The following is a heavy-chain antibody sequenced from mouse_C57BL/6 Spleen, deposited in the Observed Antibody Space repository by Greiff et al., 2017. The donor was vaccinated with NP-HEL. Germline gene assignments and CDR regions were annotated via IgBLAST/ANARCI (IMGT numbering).Heavy chain of an antibody. V-gene: IGHV1-15*01. Sequence: VQGVESGAELVRPGASVTLSCKASGYTFTDYEMHWVKQTPVHGLEWIGAIDPETGGTAYNQKFKGKAILTADKSSSTAYMELRSLTSEDSAVYYCTRYSYAMDYWGQGTSVTVSS. J-gene: IGHJ4*01. CDR2: IDPETGGT. CDR3: TRYSYAMDY. CDR1: GYTFTDYE.